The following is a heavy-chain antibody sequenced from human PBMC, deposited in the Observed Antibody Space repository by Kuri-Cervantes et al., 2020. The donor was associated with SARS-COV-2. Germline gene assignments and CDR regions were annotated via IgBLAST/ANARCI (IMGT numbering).Heavy chain of an antibody. V-gene: IGHV3-30-3*01. CDR1: GFTFSSYA. Sequence: GESLKISCAASGFTFSSYAMHWVRQAPGKGLGWVAVISYDGSNKYYADSVKGRFTISRDNSKNTLYLQMNSLRAEDTAVYYCARDSRYYDFWSGYGSTPHYYYYYYMDVWGKGTTVTVSS. D-gene: IGHD3-3*01. CDR3: ARDSRYYDFWSGYGSTPHYYYYYYMDV. J-gene: IGHJ6*03. CDR2: ISYDGSNK.